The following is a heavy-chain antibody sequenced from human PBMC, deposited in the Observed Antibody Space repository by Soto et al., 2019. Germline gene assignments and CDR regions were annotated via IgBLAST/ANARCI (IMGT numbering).Heavy chain of an antibody. J-gene: IGHJ6*02. CDR3: AGDEGYYYSGMDV. Sequence: SETLSLTCTVSGGSISSYYWSWIRQTAGKGLEWVGRIYPSGNTNYNPSLKSRVTLSIDTSKNQLSLMMSSVTAADTAVYFCAGDEGYYYSGMDVWGQGTAVTVSS. CDR2: IYPSGNT. CDR1: GGSISSYY. V-gene: IGHV4-4*07.